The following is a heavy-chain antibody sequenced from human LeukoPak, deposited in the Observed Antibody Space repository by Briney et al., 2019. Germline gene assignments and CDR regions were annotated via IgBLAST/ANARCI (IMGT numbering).Heavy chain of an antibody. CDR1: SGSISGHY. V-gene: IGHV4-59*11. D-gene: IGHD6-19*01. CDR3: ARHSSGWYYVDY. Sequence: SETLSLTCTVSSGSISGHYWSWIRQPPGEGLEWIGNIYYSGSTNYNPSLESRVTISVDTSKNQFSLKLSSVTAADTSVYYCARHSSGWYYVDYWGQGTLVTVSS. J-gene: IGHJ4*02. CDR2: IYYSGST.